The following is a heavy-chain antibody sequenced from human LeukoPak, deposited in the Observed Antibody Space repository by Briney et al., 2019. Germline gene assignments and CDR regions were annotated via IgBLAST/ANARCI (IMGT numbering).Heavy chain of an antibody. Sequence: SETLSLTCTVSGGSITSYYWSWIRQPPGKGLEWIGYIYYSGSTNYNPSLKSRVTISVDRSKNQFSLKLRSVIAADTAMYYCARDRVSWHYFDYWGQGTLLTVSS. CDR2: IYYSGST. J-gene: IGHJ4*02. CDR1: GGSITSYY. V-gene: IGHV4-59*01. D-gene: IGHD5/OR15-5a*01. CDR3: ARDRVSWHYFDY.